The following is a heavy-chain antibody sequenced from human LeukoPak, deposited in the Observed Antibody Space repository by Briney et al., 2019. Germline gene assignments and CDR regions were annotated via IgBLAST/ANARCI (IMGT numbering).Heavy chain of an antibody. CDR3: LSWFGELRDAFDI. CDR1: GFTFSSYA. Sequence: GGSLRLSCAVSGFTFSSYAMHWVRQAPGKGLEWVAVISYDGSNKYYADSVKGRFTISRDNSKNTLYLQMNSLRAEDTAVYYCLSWFGELRDAFDIWGQGTMVTVSS. CDR2: ISYDGSNK. V-gene: IGHV3-30*04. J-gene: IGHJ3*02. D-gene: IGHD3-10*01.